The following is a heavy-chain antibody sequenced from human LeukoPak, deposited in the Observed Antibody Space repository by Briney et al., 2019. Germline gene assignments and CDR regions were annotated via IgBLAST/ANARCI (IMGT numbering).Heavy chain of an antibody. V-gene: IGHV3-48*03. J-gene: IGHJ4*02. CDR2: ISSSGSTI. CDR3: ARDLLWFGESFDY. CDR1: GFTFSSYE. D-gene: IGHD3-10*01. Sequence: HPGGSLRLSCAASGFTFSSYEMNWVRQAPGKGLEWVSYISSSGSTIYYADSVKGRFTISRDNAKNSLYLQMNSLRAEDTAVYYCARDLLWFGESFDYWGQGTLVTVSS.